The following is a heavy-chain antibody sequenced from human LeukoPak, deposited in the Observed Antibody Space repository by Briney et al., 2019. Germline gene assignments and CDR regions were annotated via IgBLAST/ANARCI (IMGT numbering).Heavy chain of an antibody. Sequence: SQTLSLTCAISGDSVSSNSAAWNWIRQSPSRGLEWLGRTYYRSKWYNDYAVSVKSRITINPDTSKNQFSLQLNSVTPEDTAVYYCARTPDLYCSGGSCNWFDPWGQGTLVTVSS. D-gene: IGHD2-15*01. V-gene: IGHV6-1*01. J-gene: IGHJ5*02. CDR2: TYYRSKWYN. CDR1: GDSVSSNSAA. CDR3: ARTPDLYCSGGSCNWFDP.